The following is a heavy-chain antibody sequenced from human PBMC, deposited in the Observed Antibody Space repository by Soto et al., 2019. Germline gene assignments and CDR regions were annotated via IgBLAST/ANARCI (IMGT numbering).Heavy chain of an antibody. Sequence: EVQLLESGGTLVQPGGSLRLSCAASGLTFSSYTMSWVRQTPGKGLEWVSAISGSGSTTYYTDSVRCRFTISRDNSGNTLYLQMNSLSAEDTAIYYCAKERTSSGYFDYWGQGTLVTVSS. J-gene: IGHJ4*02. D-gene: IGHD3-22*01. CDR3: AKERTSSGYFDY. CDR1: GLTFSSYT. V-gene: IGHV3-23*01. CDR2: ISGSGSTT.